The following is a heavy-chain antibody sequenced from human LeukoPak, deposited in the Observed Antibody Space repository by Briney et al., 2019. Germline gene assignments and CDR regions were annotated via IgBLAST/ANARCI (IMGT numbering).Heavy chain of an antibody. CDR1: GGSFSGYY. J-gene: IGHJ4*02. D-gene: IGHD1-26*01. Sequence: SETLSLTCAVYGGSFSGYYWSWIRQPPGKGLEWIEEINHRGRTNHNPPLKSRVTISVDTSKNQFSVKLSSVTAADTAVYYCARGDSSVGLNYWGQGTLVTVSS. CDR3: ARGDSSVGLNY. V-gene: IGHV4-34*01. CDR2: INHRGRT.